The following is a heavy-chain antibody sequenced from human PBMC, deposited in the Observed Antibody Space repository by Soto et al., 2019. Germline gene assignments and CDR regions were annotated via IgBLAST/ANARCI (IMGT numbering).Heavy chain of an antibody. Sequence: VGFRRRSSAASGFSFSPYGVTWTHNGRGKGLEWVSSISGSGGNTNYADSVKGRFTVSRDNSKRTLSLQMNRLTEEDTAIYFCAKGLRRLLRPQYYYGFDVWGRGSTVTVSS. CDR1: GFSFSPYG. V-gene: IGHV3-23*01. J-gene: IGHJ6*02. CDR3: AKGLRRLLRPQYYYGFDV. D-gene: IGHD3-16*01. CDR2: ISGSGGNT.